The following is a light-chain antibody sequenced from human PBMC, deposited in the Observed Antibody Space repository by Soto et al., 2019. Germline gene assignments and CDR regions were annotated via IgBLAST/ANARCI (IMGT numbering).Light chain of an antibody. V-gene: IGKV1-5*03. J-gene: IGKJ1*01. CDR1: QSISSW. CDR2: ETS. CDR3: QQYNSYSWT. Sequence: DIQMTQSPSAVSASVGDRVTITCRASQSISSWLAWYQQKPGKAPKLLIYETSSLESGVPSRFGGSGSGTEFTLTISSLQPDDFAIYYCQQYNSYSWTFGQGTKVDI.